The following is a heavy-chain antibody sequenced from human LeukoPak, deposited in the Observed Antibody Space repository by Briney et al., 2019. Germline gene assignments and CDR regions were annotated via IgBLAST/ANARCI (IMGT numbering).Heavy chain of an antibody. CDR3: TRGRGYSYGWIGEKLLDY. CDR2: INSDGSST. Sequence: GGSLRLSCAASGFTFSKHWMHWVRQAPGKGLVWVSRINSDGSSTTYADSVKGRFTISRDNAKNTLYPQMNSLKTEDTAVYYCTRGRGYSYGWIGEKLLDYWGQGTLVTVSS. D-gene: IGHD5-18*01. J-gene: IGHJ4*02. CDR1: GFTFSKHW. V-gene: IGHV3-74*01.